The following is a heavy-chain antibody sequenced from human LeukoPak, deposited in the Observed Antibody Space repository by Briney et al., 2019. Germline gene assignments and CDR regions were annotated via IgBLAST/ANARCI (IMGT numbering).Heavy chain of an antibody. D-gene: IGHD6-19*01. CDR2: ISSSSYI. V-gene: IGHV3-21*01. J-gene: IGHJ6*02. CDR1: GFTFSSYS. CDR3: ARSDVAVYYYYYSMDV. Sequence: GGSLRLSCAASGFTFSSYSMNWVRQAPGKGLEWVSPISSSSYIYYADSVKGRFTISRDNAKNSLYLQMNSLRAEDTAVYYCARSDVAVYYYYYSMDVWGQGTTVTVSS.